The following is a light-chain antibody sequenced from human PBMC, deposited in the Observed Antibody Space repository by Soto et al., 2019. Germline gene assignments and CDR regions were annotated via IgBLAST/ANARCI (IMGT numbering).Light chain of an antibody. CDR3: QQYGSSYPWT. Sequence: EIVMTQSPATLSVSPGERATLSGRASQSFSSSYIAWYQQKPGQAPRLLIYGPSSRATGIPDRFSGSGSCTDFSLTIRRLEPEDFAVDYCQQYGSSYPWTFGQGTKVDI. V-gene: IGKV3-20*01. CDR2: GPS. J-gene: IGKJ1*01. CDR1: QSFSSSY.